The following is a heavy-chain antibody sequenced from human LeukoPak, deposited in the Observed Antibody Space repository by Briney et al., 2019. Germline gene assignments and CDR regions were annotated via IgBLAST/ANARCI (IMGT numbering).Heavy chain of an antibody. J-gene: IGHJ6*02. V-gene: IGHV3-33*01. CDR3: ARAAREGYCSSTSCYAAGLYYYYGMDV. CDR1: GFTFSSYG. CDR2: IWYDGSNK. D-gene: IGHD2-2*01. Sequence: GGSLRLSCAASGFTFSSYGMHWVRQAPGKGLEWVAVIWYDGSNKYYADSVKGRFTISRDNSKNTLYLQMNSLRAEDTAVYYCARAAREGYCSSTSCYAAGLYYYYGMDVWGQGTTVTVSS.